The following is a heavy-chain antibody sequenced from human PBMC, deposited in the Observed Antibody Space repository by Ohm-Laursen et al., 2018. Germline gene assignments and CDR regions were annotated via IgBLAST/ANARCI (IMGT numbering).Heavy chain of an antibody. J-gene: IGHJ4*02. V-gene: IGHV3-23*01. CDR1: GFTFSSHG. CDR2: ISGSGDTT. D-gene: IGHD6-19*01. Sequence: SLRLSCTAPGFTFSSHGINWVRQAPGKGLEWVSGISGSGDTTYYADSVKGRFTISRDNSRNTLDLQMNSLRAEDTAVYYCAKGPFIAVAGSNYFFGYWGQGTLVTVSS. CDR3: AKGPFIAVAGSNYFFGY.